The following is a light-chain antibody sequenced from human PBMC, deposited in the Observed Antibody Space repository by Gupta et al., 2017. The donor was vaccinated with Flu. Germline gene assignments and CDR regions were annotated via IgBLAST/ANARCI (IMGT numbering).Light chain of an antibody. CDR1: QSISTY. J-gene: IGKJ2*01. CDR3: QQSNSSPYT. CDR2: GAS. Sequence: DFQMTQPPSFLSASVGDRVTITCRASQSISTYLDWYHQKPGKAPKLLIYGASNLQSGVPSRFSGSGSGTEFTLIISSLQPEDFATYYCQQSNSSPYTFGRGTKLEI. V-gene: IGKV1-39*01.